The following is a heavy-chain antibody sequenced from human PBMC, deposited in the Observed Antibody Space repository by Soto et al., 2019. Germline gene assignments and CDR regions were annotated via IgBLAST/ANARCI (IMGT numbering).Heavy chain of an antibody. V-gene: IGHV4-30-4*01. D-gene: IGHD1-26*01. CDR3: ASRRSRGRALLFDP. CDR2: IYYSGST. Sequence: QVQLQESGPGLVKPSQTLSLTCTVSGGSISSGDYYWSWIRQPPGQGLEWIGYIYYSGSTYYNPPLKSRVIISVDTSKNQFSLKMSSVTAADTAVYYCASRRSRGRALLFDPWGQGTLVTVSS. CDR1: GGSISSGDYY. J-gene: IGHJ5*02.